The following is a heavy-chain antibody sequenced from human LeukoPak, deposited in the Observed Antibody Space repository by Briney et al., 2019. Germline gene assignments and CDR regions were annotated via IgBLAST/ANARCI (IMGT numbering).Heavy chain of an antibody. V-gene: IGHV4-34*01. Sequence: SETLSLTCALYGGSFSDHYWSWIRQPPGKGLEWIEEIDHRGSTHYNASLMSRVTMSIDTSNNHFSLKLRSVTAADTAVYYCARRTPQMTTNEYALDIWGQGTMVTVSS. J-gene: IGHJ3*02. CDR1: GGSFSDHY. CDR3: ARRTPQMTTNEYALDI. CDR2: IDHRGST. D-gene: IGHD5-24*01.